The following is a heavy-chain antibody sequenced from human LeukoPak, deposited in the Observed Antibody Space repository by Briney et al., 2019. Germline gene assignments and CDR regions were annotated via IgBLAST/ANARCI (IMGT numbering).Heavy chain of an antibody. V-gene: IGHV3-64D*06. Sequence: PGGSLTLSCSASGFTFSSYAMHWVRQAPGKGLEYVSAISSNGGSTYYADSVNGRFTISRDNSKNTLYLQMSSLRAEDAAVYYCVTVSLQWLANFNFDYWGQGTLVTVSS. CDR2: ISSNGGST. D-gene: IGHD6-19*01. CDR3: VTVSLQWLANFNFDY. J-gene: IGHJ4*02. CDR1: GFTFSSYA.